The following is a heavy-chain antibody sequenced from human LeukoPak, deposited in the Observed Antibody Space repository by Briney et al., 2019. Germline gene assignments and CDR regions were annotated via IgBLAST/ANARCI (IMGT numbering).Heavy chain of an antibody. Sequence: PGGSLRLSCAASGFTVSSNYMSWVRQAPGKGLEWVSVIYSGGSTYYADSEKGRFTISRDNSKNTLYLQMNSLRAEDTAVYYCARDRGTNYFDYWGQGTLVTVSS. CDR1: GFTVSSNY. CDR2: IYSGGST. D-gene: IGHD3-10*01. V-gene: IGHV3-66*02. CDR3: ARDRGTNYFDY. J-gene: IGHJ4*02.